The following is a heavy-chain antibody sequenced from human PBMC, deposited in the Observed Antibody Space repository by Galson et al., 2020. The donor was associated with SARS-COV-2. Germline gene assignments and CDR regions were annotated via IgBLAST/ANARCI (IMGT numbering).Heavy chain of an antibody. J-gene: IGHJ2*01. CDR3: ASGLDGRGGYWCFDL. CDR2: IEHSGST. D-gene: IGHD3-10*02. CDR1: GGSFVGYY. V-gene: IGHV4-34*01. Sequence: SETLSLTCAVHGGSFVGYYWSWIPRPPGKGLGWFGEIEHSGSTNYNPSLKRRVTISVDTSKNQFSLKMSSVTAADTAVYYCASGLDGRGGYWCFDLWGRGTLVTVSS.